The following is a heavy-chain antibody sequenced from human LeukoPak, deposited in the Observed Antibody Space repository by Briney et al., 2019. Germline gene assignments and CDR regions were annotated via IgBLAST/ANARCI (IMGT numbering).Heavy chain of an antibody. J-gene: IGHJ3*02. CDR2: ISWNSGTI. Sequence: PGGSLRLSCAASGFTFDDYAMHWVRQAPGKGLEWVSGISWNSGTIGYADSVKGRLAISRDNAKNSLYLQMTSLRPEDMALYYCVKDGGYSYGLGHAFDIWGQGTMVTVSS. V-gene: IGHV3-9*03. CDR1: GFTFDDYA. CDR3: VKDGGYSYGLGHAFDI. D-gene: IGHD5-18*01.